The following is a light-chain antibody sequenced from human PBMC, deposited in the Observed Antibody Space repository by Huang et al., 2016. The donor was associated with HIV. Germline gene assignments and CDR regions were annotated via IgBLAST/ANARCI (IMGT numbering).Light chain of an antibody. CDR3: QLYGTSPIP. J-gene: IGKJ3*01. Sequence: EIVLTQSPGTLSLSPGERATLTCRASQSVRGSYLAWYQQKPGQAPRLLMYGASNRATCIPDRFRGSWSGTDFTLTISGLEPEDFAGYYCQLYGTSPIPFGPGTKVDIK. CDR1: QSVRGSY. CDR2: GAS. V-gene: IGKV3-20*01.